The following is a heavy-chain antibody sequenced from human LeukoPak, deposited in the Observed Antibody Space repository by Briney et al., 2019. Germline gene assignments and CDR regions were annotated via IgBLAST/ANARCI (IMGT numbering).Heavy chain of an antibody. V-gene: IGHV4-39*01. D-gene: IGHD4/OR15-4a*01. Sequence: RTSETLSLTCTVSGGSISIYYWAWIRQPPGKGLEWIATIYYSGTSYHNPSLKSRVTISVDTSKNQFSLKLRSVTAADSAVYYCARHRGWGANYFFDYWGQGTLVTVSS. CDR2: IYYSGTS. J-gene: IGHJ4*02. CDR1: GGSISIYY. CDR3: ARHRGWGANYFFDY.